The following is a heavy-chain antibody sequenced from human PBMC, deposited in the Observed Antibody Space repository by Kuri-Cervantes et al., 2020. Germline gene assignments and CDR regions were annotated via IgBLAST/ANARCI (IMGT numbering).Heavy chain of an antibody. V-gene: IGHV1-2*04. D-gene: IGHD3-10*01. CDR2: INPNSGGT. J-gene: IGHJ6*02. CDR3: ARDRTLWFGTGYGMDV. Sequence: ASVKVSCKASGYIFTDYYMHWVRQAPGQELGWMGRINPNSGGTNYAQKFQGWVTMTRDTSISTAYMELSRLRSDDTAVYYCARDRTLWFGTGYGMDVWGQGTTVTVSS. CDR1: GYIFTDYY.